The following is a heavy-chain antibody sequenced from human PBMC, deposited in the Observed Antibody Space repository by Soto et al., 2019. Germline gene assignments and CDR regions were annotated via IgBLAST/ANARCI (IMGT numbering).Heavy chain of an antibody. CDR1: GGSISSYY. CDR3: ARGPLWFGELAHFDY. V-gene: IGHV4-59*01. CDR2: IYYSGST. J-gene: IGHJ4*02. Sequence: QVQLQESGPGLVKPSETLSLTCTVSGGSISSYYWSWIRQPPGKGLEWIGYIYYSGSTNYNPSLKSRDTISVDTSKNQFSLKLSSVTAADTAVYYCARGPLWFGELAHFDYWGQGTLVTVAS. D-gene: IGHD3-10*01.